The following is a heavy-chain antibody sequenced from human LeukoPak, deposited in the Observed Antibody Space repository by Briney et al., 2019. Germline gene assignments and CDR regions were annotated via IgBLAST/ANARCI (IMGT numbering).Heavy chain of an antibody. CDR1: GSTVSSDY. J-gene: IGHJ4*02. D-gene: IGHD4-17*01. CDR3: ASCFTDGDCDY. CDR2: IYSGGNT. V-gene: IGHV3-66*01. Sequence: PGGSLRLSCAASGSTVSSDYMSWVRQAPGKGLEWVSVIYSGGNTYYADFVRGRFTISRVNSKNTLHLQMSSLRVEDTAVYYCASCFTDGDCDYWGQGTLVTVSS.